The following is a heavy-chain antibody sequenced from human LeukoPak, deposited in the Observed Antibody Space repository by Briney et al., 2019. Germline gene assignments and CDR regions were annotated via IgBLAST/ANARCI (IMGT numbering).Heavy chain of an antibody. CDR3: ARLTTVTNDAFDI. Sequence: SETLSLTCAVSGGSISNGGNSWTWIRQPPGKGLEWIGYIYHSGSTYYNPSLESRVTILVDKSKNQFSLKLRSVSAADTAVYYCARLTTVTNDAFDIWGQGTLVTASS. V-gene: IGHV4-30-2*01. CDR2: IYHSGST. J-gene: IGHJ3*02. D-gene: IGHD4-17*01. CDR1: GGSISNGGNS.